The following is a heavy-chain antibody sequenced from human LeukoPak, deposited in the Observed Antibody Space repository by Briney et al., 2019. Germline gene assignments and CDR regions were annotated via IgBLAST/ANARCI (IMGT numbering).Heavy chain of an antibody. D-gene: IGHD3-16*02. V-gene: IGHV4-34*01. Sequence: SETLSLTCAVYGGSFSGYYWSWIRQPPGKGLEWIGEINHSGSTNYNPSLKSRVTISVDTSKNQFSLKLSSVTAADTAVYYCAIGYGLSPWGQGTLVTVSS. J-gene: IGHJ5*02. CDR2: INHSGST. CDR1: GGSFSGYY. CDR3: AIGYGLSP.